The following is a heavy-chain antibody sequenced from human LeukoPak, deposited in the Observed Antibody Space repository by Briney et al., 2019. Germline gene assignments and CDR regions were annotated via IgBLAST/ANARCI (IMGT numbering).Heavy chain of an antibody. V-gene: IGHV3-11*04. J-gene: IGHJ4*02. CDR2: ISSSGSTI. CDR3: ARDDDCPSGWHTSLGY. D-gene: IGHD6-19*01. CDR1: GFTFSDYY. Sequence: GGSLRLSCAASGFTFSDYYMSWIRQAPGKGLEWVSDISSSGSTIYYADSVKGRFTISRDNAKNSLYLQMNSLRAEDTAVYYCARDDDCPSGWHTSLGYWGQGTLVTVSS.